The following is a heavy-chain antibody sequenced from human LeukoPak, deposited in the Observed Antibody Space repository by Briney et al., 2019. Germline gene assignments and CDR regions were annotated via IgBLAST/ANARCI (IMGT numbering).Heavy chain of an antibody. J-gene: IGHJ3*02. CDR3: ARVEMATLWHAFDI. V-gene: IGHV1-69*04. Sequence: SVKVSCKASGGTFSSYAISWVRQAPGQGLEWMGRIIPILGIANYAQKFQGRVTITAGKSTSTAYMELSSLRSEDTAVYYCARVEMATLWHAFDIWGQGTMVTVSS. CDR1: GGTFSSYA. D-gene: IGHD5-12*01. CDR2: IIPILGIA.